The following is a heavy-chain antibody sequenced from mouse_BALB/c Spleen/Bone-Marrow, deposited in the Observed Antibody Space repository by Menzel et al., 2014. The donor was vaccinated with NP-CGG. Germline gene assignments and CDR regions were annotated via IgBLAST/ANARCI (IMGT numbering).Heavy chain of an antibody. Sequence: EVQLQQSGAELVKPGASVKLSCTASGFNIKDTYMHWVKQRPEQGLEWIGRIDPANGNTKYDPKFQGKATITADTSSNTAYLQLSSLTSEDTAVYYCANYYYGSSLFAYWGQGTLVTVSP. CDR2: IDPANGNT. J-gene: IGHJ3*01. V-gene: IGHV14-3*02. CDR1: GFNIKDTY. D-gene: IGHD1-1*01. CDR3: ANYYYGSSLFAY.